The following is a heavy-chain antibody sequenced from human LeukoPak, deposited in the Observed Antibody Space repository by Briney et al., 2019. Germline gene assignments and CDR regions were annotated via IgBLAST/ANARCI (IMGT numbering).Heavy chain of an antibody. J-gene: IGHJ4*02. Sequence: ASVKVSCKTSGYTFTDYFIHWLRQAPGQGLEWMGRVNPDSGGIDSAQDFQGRVTMTRATSITTAYMELSSLTSDDTAIYFCARDLASTPYWELDYWGQGTPVTVSP. CDR1: GYTFTDYF. CDR2: VNPDSGGI. CDR3: ARDLASTPYWELDY. D-gene: IGHD1-26*01. V-gene: IGHV1-2*06.